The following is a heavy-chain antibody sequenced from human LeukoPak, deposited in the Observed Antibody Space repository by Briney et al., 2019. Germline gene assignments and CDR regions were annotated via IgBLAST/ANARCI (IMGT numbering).Heavy chain of an antibody. CDR1: GGSISSSSYY. D-gene: IGHD6-13*01. CDR3: ARHPDPIAAAGTAYFDY. CDR2: IYYSGST. Sequence: SETLSLTCTVSGGSISSSSYYWGWIRQPPGKGLEWIGSIYYSGSTYYNPSLKSRVTISVDTSKNQFSLGLSSVTAADTAVYYCARHPDPIAAAGTAYFDYWGQGTLVTVSS. V-gene: IGHV4-39*01. J-gene: IGHJ4*02.